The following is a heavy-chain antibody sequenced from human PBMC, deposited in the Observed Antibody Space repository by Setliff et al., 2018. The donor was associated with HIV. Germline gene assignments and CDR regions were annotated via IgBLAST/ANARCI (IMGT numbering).Heavy chain of an antibody. CDR2: IWYDGTNK. D-gene: IGHD1-1*01. V-gene: IGHV3-33*08. CDR3: ARDDGNWNQGIDS. CDR1: GFTFSSYG. J-gene: IGHJ4*02. Sequence: PGGSLRLSCAASGFTFSSYGMHWVRQAPGKGLEWVAVIWYDGTNKYYADSVKGRFTISRDNSKNTLFLQMNSLRADDTAVYYCARDDGNWNQGIDSWGQGTLVTVSS.